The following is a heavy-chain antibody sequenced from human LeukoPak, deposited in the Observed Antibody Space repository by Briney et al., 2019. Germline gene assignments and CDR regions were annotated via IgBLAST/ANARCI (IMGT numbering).Heavy chain of an antibody. J-gene: IGHJ3*02. CDR1: GGTFSNYA. Sequence: SVKVSCKASGGTFSNYAISWVRQAPGQGLEWMGGIIPIFGTANYAQKFRGRVTITADESTNTAYMELSSLRSEDTAVYYCARGTKEDCSSSSCDWGDAFAIWGQGTMVTVSS. CDR2: IIPIFGTA. CDR3: ARGTKEDCSSSSCDWGDAFAI. V-gene: IGHV1-69*13. D-gene: IGHD2-2*01.